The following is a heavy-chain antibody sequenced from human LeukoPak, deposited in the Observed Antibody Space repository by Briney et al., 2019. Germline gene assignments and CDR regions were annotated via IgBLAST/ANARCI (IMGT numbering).Heavy chain of an antibody. CDR1: GGSISSYY. Sequence: SETLSLTCTVSGGSISSYYWSWIRQPPGKGLEWIGYVYYSGSTNYNPSLKSRVTISVDTSKNQFSLKLSSVTAADTAVYYCARENVLRYFDWLSDAFDIWGQGTMVTVSS. CDR3: ARENVLRYFDWLSDAFDI. J-gene: IGHJ3*02. D-gene: IGHD3-9*01. V-gene: IGHV4-59*01. CDR2: VYYSGST.